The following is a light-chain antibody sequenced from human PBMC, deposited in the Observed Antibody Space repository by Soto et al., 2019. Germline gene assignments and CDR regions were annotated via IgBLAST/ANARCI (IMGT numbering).Light chain of an antibody. V-gene: IGKV3-20*01. Sequence: EIVLTQSPGTLSLSPGERATLSCRASQNVRSNYLAWYQQKLGQTPRLLIYGASSRATGIPDRFSGSVSGTAFTLPIASLAPEDLAVYYCERYVSTPRTFAQGPRVDFK. J-gene: IGKJ1*01. CDR2: GAS. CDR3: ERYVSTPRT. CDR1: QNVRSNY.